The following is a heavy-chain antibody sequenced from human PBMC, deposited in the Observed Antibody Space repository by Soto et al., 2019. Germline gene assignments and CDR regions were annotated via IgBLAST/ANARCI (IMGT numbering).Heavy chain of an antibody. D-gene: IGHD6-13*01. V-gene: IGHV1-18*01. CDR1: GYTFTNYA. Sequence: QVQLVQSGAEVKKPGASVKVSCKASGYTFTNYAFSWVRQAPGQGLEWMGWISAYNGNTNYPQKLQGRVTMTTDTSTSTAYMELRSLRSDDTAVDYCARDLAATGPFACWGQGTLVTVSS. CDR2: ISAYNGNT. CDR3: ARDLAATGPFAC. J-gene: IGHJ4*02.